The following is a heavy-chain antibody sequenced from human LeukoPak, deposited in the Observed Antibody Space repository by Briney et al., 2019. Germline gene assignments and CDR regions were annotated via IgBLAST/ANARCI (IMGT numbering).Heavy chain of an antibody. CDR1: GGSISSYY. D-gene: IGHD6-19*01. Sequence: SETLSLTCTVSGGSISSYYWSWIRQPAGKGLEWIGRIYTSGSTNYNPSLKSRVTMSVDTSKNQFSLKLSSVTAADTAVYYCARGLAVAGTGNWFDPWGQGTLVTVSS. CDR2: IYTSGST. V-gene: IGHV4-4*07. J-gene: IGHJ5*02. CDR3: ARGLAVAGTGNWFDP.